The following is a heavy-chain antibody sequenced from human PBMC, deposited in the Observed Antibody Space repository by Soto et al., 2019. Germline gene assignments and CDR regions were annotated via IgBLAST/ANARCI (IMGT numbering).Heavy chain of an antibody. Sequence: PGGSLRLSCAASGFTFSSYGMHWVRQAPGKGLEWVAVIWYDGSNKYYADSVKGRFTISRDNSKNTLYLQMNSLRAEDTAVYYCARDLQLPDTYYFDYWGQGTLVTVSS. CDR2: IWYDGSNK. D-gene: IGHD5-18*01. CDR3: ARDLQLPDTYYFDY. V-gene: IGHV3-33*01. J-gene: IGHJ4*02. CDR1: GFTFSSYG.